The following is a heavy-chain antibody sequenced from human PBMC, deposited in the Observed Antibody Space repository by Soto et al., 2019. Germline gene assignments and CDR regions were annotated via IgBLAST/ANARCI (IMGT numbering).Heavy chain of an antibody. CDR1: GGTFSSYA. CDR2: IIPIFGTA. Sequence: SVKVSCKASGGTFSSYAISWVRQAPGQGLEWMGGIIPIFGTANYAQKFQGRVTITADKSTSTAYMELSSLRSEDTAVYYCARDPVYGDYAFYYFDYWGQGTLVTVSS. D-gene: IGHD4-17*01. J-gene: IGHJ4*02. CDR3: ARDPVYGDYAFYYFDY. V-gene: IGHV1-69*06.